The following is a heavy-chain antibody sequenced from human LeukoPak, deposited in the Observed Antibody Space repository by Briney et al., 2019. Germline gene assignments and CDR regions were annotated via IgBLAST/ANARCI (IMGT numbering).Heavy chain of an antibody. D-gene: IGHD6-19*01. J-gene: IGHJ6*02. CDR3: TTGLAVAGHYYYYYGMDV. CDR2: IKSKTDGGTT. Sequence: KTGGSLRLSCAASGFTFSNAWMNWVRQAPGKGLEWVGRIKSKTDGGTTDYAAPVKGRFTISRDDSKNTLYLQMNSLKTEDTAVYYCTTGLAVAGHYYYYYGMDVWGQGTTVTVSS. CDR1: GFTFSNAW. V-gene: IGHV3-15*07.